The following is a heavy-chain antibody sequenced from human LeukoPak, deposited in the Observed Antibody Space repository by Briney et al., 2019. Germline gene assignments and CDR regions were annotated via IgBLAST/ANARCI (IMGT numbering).Heavy chain of an antibody. CDR1: GFTFSSYW. CDR3: AITVDCRATTDCYSYFHH. J-gene: IGHJ1*01. CDR2: ISTVGTYT. Sequence: GGSLRLSCSASGFTFSSYWMHWVRQAPGKGLVWVSRISTVGTYTEYADSVKGRFTISRDNAKDTLYLQVNSLRAEDTAVYYCAITVDCRATTDCYSYFHHWGQGTLVTVSS. V-gene: IGHV3-74*03. D-gene: IGHD2-21*02.